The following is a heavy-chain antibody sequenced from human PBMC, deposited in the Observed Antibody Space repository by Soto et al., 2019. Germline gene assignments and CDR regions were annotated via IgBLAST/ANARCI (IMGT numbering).Heavy chain of an antibody. CDR2: IIPIFGTA. V-gene: IGHV1-69*13. Sequence: GASVKVSCKASGGTFSSYAISWVRQAPGQGLEWMGGIIPIFGTANYAQKFQGRVTITADESTSTAYMELSSLRSEDTAVYYCARDSYSHLSYYYYGMDVWGQGTTVTVSS. J-gene: IGHJ6*02. CDR1: GGTFSSYA. D-gene: IGHD2-15*01. CDR3: ARDSYSHLSYYYYGMDV.